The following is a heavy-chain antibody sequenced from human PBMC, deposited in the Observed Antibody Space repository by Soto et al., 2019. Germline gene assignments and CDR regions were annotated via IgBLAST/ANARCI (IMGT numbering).Heavy chain of an antibody. V-gene: IGHV1-2*04. J-gene: IGHJ5*02. CDR1: GYTFTGYY. Sequence: QVQLVQSGAEVKKPGASVKVSCKASGYTFTGYYMHWVRQAPGQGLEWMGWINPNSGGTNYARKVQGWVTMTRDTSISTAYMELSRLRSDDTAVYYCARGQRAFLEWLSGFDPWGQGTLVTVSS. CDR2: INPNSGGT. CDR3: ARGQRAFLEWLSGFDP. D-gene: IGHD3-3*02.